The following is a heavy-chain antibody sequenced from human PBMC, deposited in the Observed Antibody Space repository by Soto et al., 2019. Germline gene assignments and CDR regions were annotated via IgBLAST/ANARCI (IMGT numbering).Heavy chain of an antibody. J-gene: IGHJ6*02. Sequence: SLRLSCAASGFTFDDYAMHWVRQAPGKGLEWVSGISWNSGSIGYADSVKGRFTISRDNAKNSLYLQMNSLRAEDTALYYCAKDISTWMDGMDVWGQGTTVTVSS. CDR3: AKDISTWMDGMDV. V-gene: IGHV3-9*01. D-gene: IGHD5-12*01. CDR1: GFTFDDYA. CDR2: ISWNSGSI.